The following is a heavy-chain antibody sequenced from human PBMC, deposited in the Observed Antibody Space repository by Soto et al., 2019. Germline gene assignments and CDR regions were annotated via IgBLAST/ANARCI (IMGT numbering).Heavy chain of an antibody. J-gene: IGHJ5*02. CDR2: IIPIFGTA. V-gene: IGHV1-69*01. CDR3: AREGKSNWFDP. Sequence: APGQGLEWMGGIIPIFGTANYAQKFQGRVTITADESTSTAYMELSSLRSEETAVYYCAREGKSNWFDPWGQGTLVTV.